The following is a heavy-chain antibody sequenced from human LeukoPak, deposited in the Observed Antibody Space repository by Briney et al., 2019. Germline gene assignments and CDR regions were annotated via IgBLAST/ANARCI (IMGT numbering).Heavy chain of an antibody. CDR1: GGSINSGNYY. D-gene: IGHD6-19*01. J-gene: IGHJ6*03. Sequence: SQTLSLTCTVSGGSINSGNYYWSWIRQPAGKGLEWIGRIYTSGSTYYNPSLKSRVTISVDTSKNQFSLKLSSVTAADTAVYYCARVIVQWLDLDYYYYMDVWGKGTTVTVSS. V-gene: IGHV4-61*02. CDR2: IYTSGST. CDR3: ARVIVQWLDLDYYYYMDV.